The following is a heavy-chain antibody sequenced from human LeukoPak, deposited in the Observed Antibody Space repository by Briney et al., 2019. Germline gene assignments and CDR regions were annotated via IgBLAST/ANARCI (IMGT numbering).Heavy chain of an antibody. CDR2: IIPILGIA. V-gene: IGHV1-69*04. D-gene: IGHD3-22*01. CDR1: GGTFSSYA. Sequence: SVKVSCKASGGTFSSYAISWVRQAPGQGLEWMGRIIPILGIANYAQKFQGRVTITADKSTSTAYMELSSLRSEDTAVYYCAREKYSYDSSGYYGDFAYWGQGTLVPVPS. CDR3: AREKYSYDSSGYYGDFAY. J-gene: IGHJ4*02.